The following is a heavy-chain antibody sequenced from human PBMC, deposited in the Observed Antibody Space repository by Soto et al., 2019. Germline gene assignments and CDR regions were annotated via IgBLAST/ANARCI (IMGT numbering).Heavy chain of an antibody. Sequence: SVKVSCKASGGTFSSYAISWVRQAPGQGLEWMGGIIPIFGTANYAQKFQGRVTITADESTSTAYMELSSLRSEDTAVYYCAREAGYCSSTSCANWFDPWGQGTLVTVSS. J-gene: IGHJ5*02. CDR1: GGTFSSYA. CDR3: AREAGYCSSTSCANWFDP. D-gene: IGHD2-2*01. CDR2: IIPIFGTA. V-gene: IGHV1-69*13.